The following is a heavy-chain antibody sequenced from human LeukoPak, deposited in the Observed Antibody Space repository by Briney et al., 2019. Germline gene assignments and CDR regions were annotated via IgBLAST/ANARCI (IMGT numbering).Heavy chain of an antibody. CDR3: AKGIVGATTPSHDYFDY. CDR2: ISYDGSNK. D-gene: IGHD1-26*01. Sequence: PGRSLRLSCAASGFTFSSYAMHWVRQAPGKGLEWVAVISYDGSNKYYADSVKGRFTISRDNSKNTLYLQMNSLRAEDTAVYYCAKGIVGATTPSHDYFDYWGQGTLVTVSS. J-gene: IGHJ4*02. CDR1: GFTFSSYA. V-gene: IGHV3-30-3*01.